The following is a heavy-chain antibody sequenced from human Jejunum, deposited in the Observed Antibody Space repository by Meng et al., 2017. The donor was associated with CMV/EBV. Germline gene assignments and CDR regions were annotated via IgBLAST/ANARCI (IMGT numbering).Heavy chain of an antibody. CDR2: IYYSGST. Sequence: GSVSSGSYYGNWIRQPPGKGLDWLGYIYYSGSTTYNPSLKSRVTISVDTSKNQFSLKLSSVTAADTAVYYCARRGDFLSKNALDIWGQGTMVTVSS. CDR1: GSVSSGSYY. J-gene: IGHJ3*02. V-gene: IGHV4-61*07. CDR3: ARRGDFLSKNALDI. D-gene: IGHD3-3*01.